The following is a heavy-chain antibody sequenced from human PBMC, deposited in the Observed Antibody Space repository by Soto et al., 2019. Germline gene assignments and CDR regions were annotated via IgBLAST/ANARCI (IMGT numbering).Heavy chain of an antibody. D-gene: IGHD3-10*01. J-gene: IGHJ5*02. V-gene: IGHV4-59*08. CDR2: IYYTGST. CDR3: ARQLHHYGSTSYLFDP. Sequence: SETLSLTCTVSGDSMSSYYWSWIRQPPGKGLEWIGYIYYTGSTNYNPSLRSRVTISVDTSKNQFPLNLSSVTAAVTAVYFCARQLHHYGSTSYLFDPWGQGTLVTVSS. CDR1: GDSMSSYY.